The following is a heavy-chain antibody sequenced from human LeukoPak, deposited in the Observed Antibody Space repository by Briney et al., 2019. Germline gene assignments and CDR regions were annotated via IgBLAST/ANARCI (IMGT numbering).Heavy chain of an antibody. Sequence: SETLSLTCAVSGGSISSSNWWSWVRQPPGKGLEWIGEIYHRGSTNYNPSLKGRVTIPVDKSKNQFSVKLSSVTAADTAVYYCARVATTIAVAGTKSYYWGQGTLVTVSS. CDR2: IYHRGST. CDR1: GGSISSSNW. J-gene: IGHJ4*02. V-gene: IGHV4-4*02. CDR3: ARVATTIAVAGTKSYY. D-gene: IGHD6-19*01.